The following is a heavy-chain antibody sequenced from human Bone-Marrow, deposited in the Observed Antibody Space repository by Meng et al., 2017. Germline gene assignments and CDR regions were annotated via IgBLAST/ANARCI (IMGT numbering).Heavy chain of an antibody. Sequence: GESLKISCAASGFTFSISSMNWVRQAPGKGLEWVSSISSRSGYIYYADSVKGRFNISRDNAENSLYLQMNSLRAEDTAVYYCATVDMVRGVIITYYFDYWGQGTLVTVSS. CDR1: GFTFSISS. CDR3: ATVDMVRGVIITYYFDY. CDR2: ISSRSGYI. V-gene: IGHV3-21*01. J-gene: IGHJ4*02. D-gene: IGHD3-10*01.